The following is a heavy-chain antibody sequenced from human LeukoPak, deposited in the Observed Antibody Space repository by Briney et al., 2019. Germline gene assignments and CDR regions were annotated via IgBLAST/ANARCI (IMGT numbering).Heavy chain of an antibody. J-gene: IGHJ4*02. CDR2: ISAYNGNT. CDR3: ASFPLGYCSGGSCYAEMASILGY. Sequence: GASVKVSCKASGYTFTSYGISWVRQAPGQGLEWMGWISAYNGNTNYAQKLQGRVTMTTDTSTSTAYMELRSLRSDDTAVYYCASFPLGYCSGGSCYAEMASILGYWGQGTLVTVSS. V-gene: IGHV1-18*01. D-gene: IGHD2-15*01. CDR1: GYTFTSYG.